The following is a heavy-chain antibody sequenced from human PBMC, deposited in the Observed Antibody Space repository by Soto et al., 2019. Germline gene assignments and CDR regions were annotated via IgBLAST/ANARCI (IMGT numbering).Heavy chain of an antibody. J-gene: IGHJ6*02. D-gene: IGHD3-16*01. Sequence: QVQLVQSGDEVKKPGASVKVSCKASGYIFVNYGIAWVRQAPGQGLEWMGWISPYTGNTHSATKVQGRLTMTTDTSTSTAYMDMGSLTSDDTVLYYCVMVDNYVTPTPQDVWGQGTTVTVSS. CDR3: VMVDNYVTPTPQDV. CDR1: GYIFVNYG. CDR2: ISPYTGNT. V-gene: IGHV1-18*01.